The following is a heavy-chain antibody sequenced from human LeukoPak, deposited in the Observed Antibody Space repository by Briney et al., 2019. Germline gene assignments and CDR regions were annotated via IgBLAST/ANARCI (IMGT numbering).Heavy chain of an antibody. CDR1: GYSFTSYW. CDR3: AILGRYDSSGYYPDY. V-gene: IGHV5-51*01. Sequence: KSGESLKISCKGSGYSFTSYWIGWVRQMPGKGLEWMGIIYPGDSDTRYSPSFQGQVTTSADKSISTAYLQWSSLKASDTAMYYCAILGRYDSSGYYPDYWGQGTLVTVSS. CDR2: IYPGDSDT. J-gene: IGHJ4*02. D-gene: IGHD3-22*01.